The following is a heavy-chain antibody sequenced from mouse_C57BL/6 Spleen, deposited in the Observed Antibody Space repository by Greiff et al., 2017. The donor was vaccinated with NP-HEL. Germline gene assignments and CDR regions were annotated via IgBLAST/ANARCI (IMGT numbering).Heavy chain of an antibody. CDR1: GYTFTSYW. CDR3: AGGYFDV. CDR2: IDPSDSYT. Sequence: QVQLQQPGAELVKPGASVKLSCKASGYTFTSYWMQWVKQRPGQGLEWIGEIDPSDSYTNYNQKFKGKATLTVDKSSSTAYMQLSSLTSEDSAVYYCAGGYFDVWGTGTTVTVSS. V-gene: IGHV1-50*01. J-gene: IGHJ1*03.